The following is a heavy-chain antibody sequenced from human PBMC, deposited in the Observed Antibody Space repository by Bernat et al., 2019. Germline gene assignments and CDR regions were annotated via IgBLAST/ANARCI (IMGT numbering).Heavy chain of an antibody. CDR3: ARVSSGSIAALPDY. D-gene: IGHD6-6*01. CDR1: GGSISSSSYY. CDR2: IYYSGST. V-gene: IGHV4-39*01. J-gene: IGHJ4*02. Sequence: QLQLQESGPGLVKPSETLSLTCTVSGGSISSSSYYWGWIRQPPGKGLEWIGSIYYSGSTYYNPSLKNRVTISVDTSKNQFSLKLSSVTAADTAVYYCARVSSGSIAALPDYWGQGTLVTVSS.